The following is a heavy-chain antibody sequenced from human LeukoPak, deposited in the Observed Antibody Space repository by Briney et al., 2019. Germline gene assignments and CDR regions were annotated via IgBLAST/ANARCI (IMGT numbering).Heavy chain of an antibody. Sequence: PSETLSLTCTVSGGSISSSSYYWGWIRQPPGKGLEWIGSIYYSGSTYYNPSLKSRVTISVDTSKNQFSLKLSSVTAADTAVYYCAREGYDFWSGVYYYYYMDVWGKGTTVTVSS. CDR1: GGSISSSSYY. CDR2: IYYSGST. J-gene: IGHJ6*03. V-gene: IGHV4-39*07. D-gene: IGHD3-3*01. CDR3: AREGYDFWSGVYYYYYMDV.